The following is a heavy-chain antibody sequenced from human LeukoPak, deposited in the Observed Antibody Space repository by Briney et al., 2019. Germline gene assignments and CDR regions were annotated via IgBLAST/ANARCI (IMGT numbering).Heavy chain of an antibody. D-gene: IGHD3-16*01. CDR3: ASVWGLYYRYFDY. CDR1: GGSISSSSYY. J-gene: IGHJ4*02. CDR2: IYYSGST. V-gene: IGHV4-39*01. Sequence: SETLSLTCTVSGGSISSSSYYWGWLRQPPGKGLEWIGSIYYSGSTYYNPSLKSRVTISVDTSKNQFSLKLSSVTAADTAVYYCASVWGLYYRYFDYWGQGTLVTVSS.